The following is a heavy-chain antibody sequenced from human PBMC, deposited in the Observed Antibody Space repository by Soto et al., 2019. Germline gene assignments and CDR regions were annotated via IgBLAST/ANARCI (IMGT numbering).Heavy chain of an antibody. CDR1: GYTFTGYY. Sequence: ASVKVSCKASGYTFTGYYMHWVRQAPGQGLEWMGWINPNSGGTNYAQKFQGWVTMTRDTSISTAYMELSRLRSDDTAVYYCARERSAVTYTYYYYGMDVWGQGTTVTVSS. CDR3: ARERSAVTYTYYYYGMDV. D-gene: IGHD4-4*01. V-gene: IGHV1-2*04. CDR2: INPNSGGT. J-gene: IGHJ6*02.